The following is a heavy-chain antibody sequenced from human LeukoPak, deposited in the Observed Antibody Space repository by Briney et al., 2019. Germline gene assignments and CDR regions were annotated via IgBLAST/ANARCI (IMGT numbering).Heavy chain of an antibody. Sequence: SETLSLTCAVYGGSFSGYYWSWIRQPPGKGLEWIGEINHSGSTNYDPSLKSRVTISVDTSKNQFSLKLSSVTAADTAVYYCARAKYQLLALDYWGQGTLVTVSS. J-gene: IGHJ4*02. CDR1: GGSFSGYY. CDR3: ARAKYQLLALDY. CDR2: INHSGST. D-gene: IGHD2-2*01. V-gene: IGHV4-34*01.